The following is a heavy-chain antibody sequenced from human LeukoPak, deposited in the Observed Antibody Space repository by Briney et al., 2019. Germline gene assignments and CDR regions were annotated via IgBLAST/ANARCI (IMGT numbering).Heavy chain of an antibody. CDR2: ISSSSSYT. V-gene: IGHV3-11*06. Sequence: PGGSLRLSCAASGFTFSDYYMSWIRQAPGKGLEWVSYISSSSSYTNYADSVKGRFTISRDNAKNSLYLQMNSLRAEDAAVYYCARWRFGDQSIDIWGQGTMVTVSS. D-gene: IGHD3-10*01. CDR3: ARWRFGDQSIDI. J-gene: IGHJ3*02. CDR1: GFTFSDYY.